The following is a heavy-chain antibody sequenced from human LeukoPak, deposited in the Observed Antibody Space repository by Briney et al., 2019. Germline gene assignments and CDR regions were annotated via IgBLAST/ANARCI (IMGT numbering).Heavy chain of an antibody. Sequence: SQTLSLTCTVSGGSISSGSYYWSWIRQPAGKGLEWIVRIYTSGGTNYNPSLKRRVTISVGTSKNQFSLKLSSVTAADTAVYYCARSKRYFDWLNFFDYWGQGTLVTVSS. CDR1: GGSISSGSYY. CDR2: IYTSGGT. CDR3: ARSKRYFDWLNFFDY. D-gene: IGHD3-9*01. J-gene: IGHJ4*02. V-gene: IGHV4-61*02.